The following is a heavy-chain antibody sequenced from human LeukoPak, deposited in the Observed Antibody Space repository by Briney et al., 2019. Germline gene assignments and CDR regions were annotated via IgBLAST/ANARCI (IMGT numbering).Heavy chain of an antibody. CDR3: AIRDYDILTGYPY. CDR1: GGSISSSSYY. V-gene: IGHV4-39*01. D-gene: IGHD3-9*01. J-gene: IGHJ4*02. CDR2: IYYSGST. Sequence: SETLSLTCTVSGGSISSSSYYWGWIRQPPGKGLEWIGSIYYSGSTYYNPSLKSRVTISVDTSKNQFSLKLSSVTAADTAVYYCAIRDYDILTGYPYWGQGTLVTVSS.